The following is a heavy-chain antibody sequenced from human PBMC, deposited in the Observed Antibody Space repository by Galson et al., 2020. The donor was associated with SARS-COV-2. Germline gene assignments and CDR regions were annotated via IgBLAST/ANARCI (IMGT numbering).Heavy chain of an antibody. Sequence: GGSLRLSCAASGFTLSNYGMNWVRQAPGKGLEWVSYISRSSSTIYYADSVKGRYTIARDNAKNSLYLQMNSMRAGDTAVYYCAKARGDYVWGSILDSWGQGTLVTGSA. CDR2: ISRSSSTI. D-gene: IGHD3-16*01. CDR3: AKARGDYVWGSILDS. CDR1: GFTLSNYG. V-gene: IGHV3-48*01. J-gene: IGHJ4*02.